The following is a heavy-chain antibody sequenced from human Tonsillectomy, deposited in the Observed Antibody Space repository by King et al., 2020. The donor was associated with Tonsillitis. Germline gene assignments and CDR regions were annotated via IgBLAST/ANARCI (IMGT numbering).Heavy chain of an antibody. CDR2: IYHSGST. J-gene: IGHJ2*01. CDR1: GGSISSGGYS. Sequence: QLQESGSGLVKPSQTLSLTCAVSGGSISSGGYSWSWIRQPPGKGLEWIGYIYHSGSTYYNPSLKSRVTISVDRSKNQFSLKLSSVTAADTAVYYCARGVHPITMIVGTYWDFDHWGRGTLVTDSS. CDR3: ARGVHPITMIVGTYWDFDH. D-gene: IGHD3-22*01. V-gene: IGHV4-30-2*01.